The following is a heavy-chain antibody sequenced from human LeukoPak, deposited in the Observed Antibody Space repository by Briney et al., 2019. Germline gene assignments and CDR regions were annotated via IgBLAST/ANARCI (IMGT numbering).Heavy chain of an antibody. Sequence: GGSLRLSCAASGFTFSSYWMHWVRQAPGKGLEWVSRINSDGNSTSYADSVKGRFTISRDNAKNTLYLQMNSLRAEDTAVYYCAGAGLLTGYYNFDYWGQGTLVTVSS. CDR2: INSDGNST. D-gene: IGHD3-9*01. CDR1: GFTFSSYW. CDR3: AGAGLLTGYYNFDY. J-gene: IGHJ4*02. V-gene: IGHV3-74*01.